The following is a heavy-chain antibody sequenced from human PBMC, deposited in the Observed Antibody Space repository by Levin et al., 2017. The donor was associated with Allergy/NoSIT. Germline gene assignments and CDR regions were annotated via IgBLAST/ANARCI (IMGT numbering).Heavy chain of an antibody. CDR2: MNPNSGNT. V-gene: IGHV1-8*01. J-gene: IGHJ5*02. D-gene: IGHD2-2*01. CDR1: GYTFTSYD. Sequence: ASVKVSCKASGYTFTSYDINWVRQATGQGLEWMGWMNPNSGNTGYAQKFQGRVTMTRNTSISTAYMELSSLRSEDTAVYYCARRVVPARGNWFDPWGQGTLVTVSS. CDR3: ARRVVPARGNWFDP.